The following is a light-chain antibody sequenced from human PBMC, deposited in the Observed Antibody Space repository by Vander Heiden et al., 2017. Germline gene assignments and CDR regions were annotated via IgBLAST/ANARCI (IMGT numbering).Light chain of an antibody. CDR1: LSVLYSSNNKNY. CDR2: WAS. CDR3: QQYYSTPLT. Sequence: DIVMTQSPDSLAVSLGERATINCKSSLSVLYSSNNKNYLAWYQPKPGQPPKLLIYWASTRESGVPERFSGSGSGTDFTLTISSLQAEDVAVYYCQQYYSTPLTFGGGTKVEIK. J-gene: IGKJ4*01. V-gene: IGKV4-1*01.